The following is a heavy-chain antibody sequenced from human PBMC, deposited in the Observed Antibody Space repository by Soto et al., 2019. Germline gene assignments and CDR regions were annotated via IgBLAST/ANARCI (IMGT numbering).Heavy chain of an antibody. CDR3: ASAAVTGTAGLGF. Sequence: ASVKVSCKASGYTFSGFYMHWVRQAPGQGLEWMGWINPNSGGTKSAEKFQGRVTMTRDTSISTAYMELSRLTSDDTAVYYCASAAVTGTAGLGFWGQGTQVTV. J-gene: IGHJ4*02. CDR2: INPNSGGT. D-gene: IGHD6-19*01. CDR1: GYTFSGFY. V-gene: IGHV1-2*02.